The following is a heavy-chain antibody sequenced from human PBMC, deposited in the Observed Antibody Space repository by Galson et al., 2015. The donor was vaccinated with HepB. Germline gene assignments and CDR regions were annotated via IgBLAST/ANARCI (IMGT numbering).Heavy chain of an antibody. D-gene: IGHD6-6*01. J-gene: IGHJ5*02. CDR3: ARGRVSSSARPWFDP. V-gene: IGHV4-34*01. CDR2: INHSGST. Sequence: SETLSLTCAVYGGSFSGYYWSWIRQPPGKGLEWIGEINHSGSTNYNPSLKSRVTISVDTSKNQFSLKLSSVTAADTAVYYCARGRVSSSARPWFDPWGQGTLVTVSS. CDR1: GGSFSGYY.